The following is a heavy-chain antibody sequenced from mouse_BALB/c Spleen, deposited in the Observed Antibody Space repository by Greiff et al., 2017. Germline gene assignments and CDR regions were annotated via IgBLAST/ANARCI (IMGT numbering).Heavy chain of an antibody. D-gene: IGHD1-1*01. Sequence: DVKLQESGPSLVKPSQTLSLTCSVTGDSITSGYWNWIRKFPGNKLEYMGYISYSGSTYYNPSLKSRISITRDTSKNQYYLQLNSVTTEDTATYYCAKFITTVVATDAMDYWGQGTSVTVSS. CDR1: GDSITSGY. J-gene: IGHJ4*01. CDR3: AKFITTVVATDAMDY. V-gene: IGHV3-8*02. CDR2: ISYSGST.